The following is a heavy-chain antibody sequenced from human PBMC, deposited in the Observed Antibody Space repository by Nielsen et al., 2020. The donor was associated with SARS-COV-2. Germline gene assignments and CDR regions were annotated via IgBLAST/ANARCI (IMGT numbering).Heavy chain of an antibody. CDR2: IYYSGST. J-gene: IGHJ6*03. Sequence: WIRQPPGKGLEWIGYIYYSGSTNYNPSLKSRVTISVDKSKNQFSLKLTSVSAADTAVYYCARSAVVLPAATYYYYYYHIDVWGKGTMVTVSS. V-gene: IGHV4-59*01. CDR3: ARSAVVLPAATYYYYYYHIDV. D-gene: IGHD2-2*01.